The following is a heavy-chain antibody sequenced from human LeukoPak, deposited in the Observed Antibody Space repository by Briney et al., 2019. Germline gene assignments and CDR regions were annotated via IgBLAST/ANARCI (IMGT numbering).Heavy chain of an antibody. CDR3: ARARTELQYCSGADCRALDY. D-gene: IGHD2-15*01. Sequence: PGGSLRLSCAASGFTFDDYAMHWVRQAPGKGLEWVSSISKDNKYIYYADLVKGRFTISRDNAKNSLYLQMNDLRVEDTAIYYCARARTELQYCSGADCRALDYWGQGTPVTVSS. CDR2: ISKDNKYI. V-gene: IGHV3-21*01. CDR1: GFTFDDYA. J-gene: IGHJ4*02.